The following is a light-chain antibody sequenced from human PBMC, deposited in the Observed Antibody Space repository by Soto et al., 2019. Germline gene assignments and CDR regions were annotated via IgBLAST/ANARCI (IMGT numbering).Light chain of an antibody. Sequence: MVMTQSPATLSVSPGERATLSCRASQSVSRNLAWYQQKPGQAPRLLIYDASTRATGIPARFSGSGSGTEFTLTISSLQSEDFAVYYCQEYSNWPWTFGQGTKVEI. CDR1: QSVSRN. V-gene: IGKV3-15*01. CDR3: QEYSNWPWT. CDR2: DAS. J-gene: IGKJ1*01.